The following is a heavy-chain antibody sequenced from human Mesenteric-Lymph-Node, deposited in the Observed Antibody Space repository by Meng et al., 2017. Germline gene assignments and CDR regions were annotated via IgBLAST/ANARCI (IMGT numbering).Heavy chain of an antibody. V-gene: IGHV1-2*02. D-gene: IGHD6-13*01. CDR3: VRRSIAAVGFDY. CDR2: IIPYSGDT. CDR1: GYTFTGYY. J-gene: IGHJ4*02. Sequence: ASVKVSCKASGYTFTGYYMHWVRQAPGQGLEWMGWIIPYSGDTNFAQIFQGRVTMTRDTSSSTAYMELSRLGSDDTAVYYCVRRSIAAVGFDYWGPGTLVTVSS.